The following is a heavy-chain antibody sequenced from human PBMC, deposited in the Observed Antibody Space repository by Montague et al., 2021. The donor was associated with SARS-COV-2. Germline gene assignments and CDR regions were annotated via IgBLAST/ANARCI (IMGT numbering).Heavy chain of an antibody. CDR1: GGSICSYY. V-gene: IGHV4-59*08. D-gene: IGHD3-9*01. Sequence: SETLSLTCTVSGGSICSYYWSWIRQPPGKGLEWIGYIYYSGSTNYNPSLKSRVTILVDTSKNQFSLKLSSVTAADTAVYYCARHALGYFDWLNEGYFDYWGQGTLATVSS. J-gene: IGHJ4*02. CDR2: IYYSGST. CDR3: ARHALGYFDWLNEGYFDY.